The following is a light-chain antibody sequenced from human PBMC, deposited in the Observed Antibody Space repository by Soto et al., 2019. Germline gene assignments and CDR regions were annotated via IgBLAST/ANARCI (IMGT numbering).Light chain of an antibody. Sequence: QSVLTQPPSVSAAPGQKVTISCSGSSSNIGNNYVSWYQQLPGTAPKLLIYDNNKRPSGIPDRFSGSKSGTSATLGITGLQTEDEADYYCGTWDSSLNVGVFGGGIKLTVL. CDR1: SSNIGNNY. CDR2: DNN. J-gene: IGLJ2*01. CDR3: GTWDSSLNVGV. V-gene: IGLV1-51*01.